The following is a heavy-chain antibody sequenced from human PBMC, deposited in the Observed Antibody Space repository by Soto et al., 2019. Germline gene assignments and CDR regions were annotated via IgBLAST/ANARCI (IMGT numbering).Heavy chain of an antibody. D-gene: IGHD5-18*01. Sequence: KSSETLYLTCTVSSGSISSSSYYWGWIRQPPGKGLEWIGSIYYSGSTYYNPSLKSRVTISVDTSKNQFSLKLSSVTAADTAVHYCARRGGGAMVYYYYGMDVWGQGTTVTVSS. CDR1: SGSISSSSYY. J-gene: IGHJ6*02. CDR2: IYYSGST. CDR3: ARRGGGAMVYYYYGMDV. V-gene: IGHV4-39*01.